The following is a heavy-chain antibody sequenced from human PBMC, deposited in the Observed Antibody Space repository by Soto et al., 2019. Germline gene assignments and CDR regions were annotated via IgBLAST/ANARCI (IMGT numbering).Heavy chain of an antibody. D-gene: IGHD2-21*02. CDR3: ARDVVVTAIVDF. V-gene: IGHV1-3*01. Sequence: GASVKVSCKASGYTFTSYDMHWVRQAPGQRLEWMGWINAGNGNTKYSQKFQGRVTITRDTSASTAYMELSSLRSEDTAVYYCARDVVVTAIVDFWGQGTPVTVSS. J-gene: IGHJ4*02. CDR1: GYTFTSYD. CDR2: INAGNGNT.